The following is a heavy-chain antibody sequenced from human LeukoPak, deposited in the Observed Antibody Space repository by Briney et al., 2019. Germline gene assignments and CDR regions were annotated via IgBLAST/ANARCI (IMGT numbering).Heavy chain of an antibody. CDR3: ARGEVWXQLNY. Sequence: GGSLRLSCAASGFTFSSYSMNWVRQAPGKGLEWVSSISSSSSYTYYADSVKGRFTISRDNAKNSLYLQMNSLRAEDTAVYYCARGEVWXQLNYXGQGTLVTVSS. D-gene: IGHD1-26*01. V-gene: IGHV3-21*01. J-gene: IGHJ4*02. CDR2: ISSSSSYT. CDR1: GFTFSSYS.